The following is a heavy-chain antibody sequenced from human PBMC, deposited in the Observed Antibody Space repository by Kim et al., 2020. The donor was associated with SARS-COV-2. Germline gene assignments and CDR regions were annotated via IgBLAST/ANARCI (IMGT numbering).Heavy chain of an antibody. CDR1: GFTFSSYG. D-gene: IGHD6-19*01. J-gene: IGHJ6*02. Sequence: GGSPRLSCAASGFTFSSYGMHWVRQAPGKGLEWVAVIWYDGSNKYYADSVKGRFTISRDNSKNTLYLQMNSLRAEDTAVYYCARDDSVAGRGGFFYYYYGMDVWGQGTTVTVSS. CDR2: IWYDGSNK. CDR3: ARDDSVAGRGGFFYYYYGMDV. V-gene: IGHV3-33*01.